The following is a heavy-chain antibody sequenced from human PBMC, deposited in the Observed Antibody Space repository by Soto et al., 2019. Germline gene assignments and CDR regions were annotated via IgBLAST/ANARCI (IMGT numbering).Heavy chain of an antibody. CDR2: ISSSSSYI. CDR3: ARDDRLYDFWSGNPPLDP. Sequence: EVQLVGSGGGLVKPGGSLRLSCAASGFTFSSYSMNWVRQAPGKGLEWVSSISSSSSYIYYADSVKGRFTISRDNAKNSLYVQMNSLRAEDTAVYCCARDDRLYDFWSGNPPLDPCGQGTLVTVSS. D-gene: IGHD3-3*01. V-gene: IGHV3-21*01. CDR1: GFTFSSYS. J-gene: IGHJ5*02.